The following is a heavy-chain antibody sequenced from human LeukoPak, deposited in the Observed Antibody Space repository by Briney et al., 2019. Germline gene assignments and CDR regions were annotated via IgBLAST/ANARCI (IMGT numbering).Heavy chain of an antibody. Sequence: SVKVSCKASGDTFSIYAISWVRQAPGQGLECTGGIIPTLGTANCAQKFQGRVTITADKSTNTAYMELSSLRSEDTAVYYCASYCSNGVCYRGHAFDVWGQGTMVTVSS. V-gene: IGHV1-69*06. J-gene: IGHJ3*01. CDR2: IIPTLGTA. CDR3: ASYCSNGVCYRGHAFDV. CDR1: GDTFSIYA. D-gene: IGHD2-8*01.